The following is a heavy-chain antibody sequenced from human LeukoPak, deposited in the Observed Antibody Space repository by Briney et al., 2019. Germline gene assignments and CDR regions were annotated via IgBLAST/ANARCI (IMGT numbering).Heavy chain of an antibody. CDR3: ARHLTMVRGVISSHYYYYYYMDV. V-gene: IGHV4-39*01. CDR2: INYSGST. J-gene: IGHJ6*03. D-gene: IGHD3-10*01. CDR1: GGSISSTFYY. Sequence: SETLSLTCTVSGGSISSTFYYWGWIRQPPGKGLEWIGSINYSGSTYYNPSLKSRVTISVDTSKNQFSLKLSSVTAADTAVYYCARHLTMVRGVISSHYYYYYYMDVWGKGTTVTISS.